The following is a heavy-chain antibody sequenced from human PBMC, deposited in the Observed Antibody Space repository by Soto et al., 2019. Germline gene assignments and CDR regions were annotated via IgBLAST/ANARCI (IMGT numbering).Heavy chain of an antibody. V-gene: IGHV3-74*01. CDR3: AREDGNAFDY. CDR1: GFTFSRYW. CDR2: INDDGTTI. Sequence: PGGSLRLSCAASGFTFSRYWIHWFRQAPGKGLVWVSRINDDGTTISNADLVKGRFTISGDNAKNTVYLQMSSLRAEDTAVYYCAREDGNAFDYWGQGTLVTVSS. J-gene: IGHJ4*02.